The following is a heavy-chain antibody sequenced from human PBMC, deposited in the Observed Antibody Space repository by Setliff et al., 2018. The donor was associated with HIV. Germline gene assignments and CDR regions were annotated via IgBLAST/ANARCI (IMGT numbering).Heavy chain of an antibody. J-gene: IGHJ4*02. CDR3: ARDPPWNYDSSGYPYYFDY. CDR2: IKTKATTYTT. Sequence: PGGSLRLSCAASGFTFSDHHMDWARQAPGKGLEWVGRIKTKATTYTTEYADSLKGRFTISRDNAKNSLYLQMNSLRAEDTAVYYCARDPPWNYDSSGYPYYFDYWGQGTLVTVSS. D-gene: IGHD3-22*01. V-gene: IGHV3-72*01. CDR1: GFTFSDHH.